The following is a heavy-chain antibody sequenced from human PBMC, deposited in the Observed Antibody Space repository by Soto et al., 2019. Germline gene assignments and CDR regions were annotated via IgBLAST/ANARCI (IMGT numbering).Heavy chain of an antibody. V-gene: IGHV3-23*01. CDR1: GLDFSSEV. Sequence: XVFLRLACGASGLDFSSEVKCGVRQAPGKGLEWASSISGSGRTIYHADSMRGRFAISRDNSKNSLYLQLNNLRVDDTAVYYCQKVGPSYYYGMDVWAQGTTVTVSS. CDR2: ISGSGRTI. D-gene: IGHD1-26*01. CDR3: QKVGPSYYYGMDV. J-gene: IGHJ6*02.